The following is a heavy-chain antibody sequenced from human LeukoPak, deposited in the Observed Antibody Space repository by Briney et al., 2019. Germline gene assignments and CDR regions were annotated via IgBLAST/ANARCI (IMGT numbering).Heavy chain of an antibody. CDR2: ISGSGGST. V-gene: IGHV3-23*01. D-gene: IGHD3-22*01. CDR1: GFTFSSYA. J-gene: IGHJ4*02. CDR3: ARAKYYYDSSGYPLPGGYFDY. Sequence: GGSLRLSCAASGFTFSSYAMSWVRQAPGKGLEWVSAISGSGGSTYYADSVKGRFTISRDNSKNTLYLQMNSLRAEDTAVYYCARAKYYYDSSGYPLPGGYFDYWGQGTLVTVSS.